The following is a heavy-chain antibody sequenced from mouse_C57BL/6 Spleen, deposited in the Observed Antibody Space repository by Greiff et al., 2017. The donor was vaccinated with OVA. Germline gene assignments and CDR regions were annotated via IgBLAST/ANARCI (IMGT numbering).Heavy chain of an antibody. J-gene: IGHJ2*01. V-gene: IGHV1-64*01. CDR3: ARRGYYGYDGDY. CDR2: IHPNSGST. CDR1: GYTFTSYW. Sequence: QVQLQQPGAELVKPGASVKLSCKASGYTFTSYWMHWVKQRPGQGLEWIGMIHPNSGSTNYNEKFKSKATLTVDKSSSTAYMQLSSLTSEYSAVYYCARRGYYGYDGDYWGQGTTLTVAS. D-gene: IGHD2-2*01.